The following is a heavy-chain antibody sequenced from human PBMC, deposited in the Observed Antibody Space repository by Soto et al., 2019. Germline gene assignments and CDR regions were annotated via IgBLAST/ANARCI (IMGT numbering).Heavy chain of an antibody. J-gene: IGHJ4*03. CDR2: INPNSGGT. CDR1: GYTFTGYY. D-gene: IGHD3-22*01. Sequence: SVKVSRKASGYTFTGYYMDWVRQAPGQGLEWMGWINPNSGGTSYAQKFQGWVTMTRDTSISTAYMELSRLRSDDTPGYYCARDQSGYHDSSCYSGFDFWGQGTLVTVSS. CDR3: ARDQSGYHDSSCYSGFDF. V-gene: IGHV1-2*04.